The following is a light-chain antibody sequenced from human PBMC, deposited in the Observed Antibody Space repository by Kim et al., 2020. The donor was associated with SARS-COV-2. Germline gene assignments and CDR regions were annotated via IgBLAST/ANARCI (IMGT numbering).Light chain of an antibody. V-gene: IGKV1-39*01. J-gene: IGKJ2*01. CDR1: QTISRN. CDR3: QQSSSSPYT. CDR2: GAS. Sequence: SASLGDRVTITCRARQTISRNLNWYQQKPGKAPILRIYGASTLQTRDPSRFSGSGSGTDFALTINSLQPEDFSTYYCQQSSSSPYTFGPGTKLEI.